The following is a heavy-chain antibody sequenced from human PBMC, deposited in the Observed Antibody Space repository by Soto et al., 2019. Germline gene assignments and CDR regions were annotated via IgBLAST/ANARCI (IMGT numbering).Heavy chain of an antibody. CDR1: GGSISSSNW. J-gene: IGHJ4*02. CDR2: IYHSGNT. Sequence: QVQLQESGPGLVKPSGTLSLTCAVSGGSISSSNWWSWVRQPPGKGLEWIGEIYHSGNTNYNPSLKSRVTMAVDKSRTQFSLKVSSVTAADTAVYYCARRWGEGRVDYWGQGTLVTVSS. V-gene: IGHV4-4*02. D-gene: IGHD3-10*01. CDR3: ARRWGEGRVDY.